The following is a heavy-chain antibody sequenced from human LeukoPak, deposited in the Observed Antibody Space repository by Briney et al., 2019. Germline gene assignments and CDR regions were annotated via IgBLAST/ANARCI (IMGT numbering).Heavy chain of an antibody. J-gene: IGHJ6*02. Sequence: SETLSLTCAVYGGSFSGYYWSWIRQPPGKGLEWIGEITHSGSTNYNPSLKSRVTISVDTSKNQFSLKLSSVTAADTAVYYCARVSNRGYCSGGSCYPPHYGMDVWGQGTTVTVSS. CDR2: ITHSGST. CDR1: GGSFSGYY. D-gene: IGHD2-15*01. V-gene: IGHV4-34*01. CDR3: ARVSNRGYCSGGSCYPPHYGMDV.